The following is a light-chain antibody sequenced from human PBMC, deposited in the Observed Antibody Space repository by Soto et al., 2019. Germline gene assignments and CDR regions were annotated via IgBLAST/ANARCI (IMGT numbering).Light chain of an antibody. Sequence: QSALTQPASVSASPGQSITISCTGTSSDVGSYNFVTWYQQDPGKAPKLMIYDVSKRPSGVSNRFSGSKSGNTASLTISGLQAEDEAYYYCCSYAGSSTLVFGGGTKVTVL. V-gene: IGLV2-23*02. CDR3: CSYAGSSTLV. CDR1: SSDVGSYNF. CDR2: DVS. J-gene: IGLJ2*01.